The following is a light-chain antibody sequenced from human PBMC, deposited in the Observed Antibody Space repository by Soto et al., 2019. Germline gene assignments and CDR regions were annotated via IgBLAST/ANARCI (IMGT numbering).Light chain of an antibody. CDR3: QQFNTPPGT. V-gene: IGKV1-5*03. CDR2: KAS. Sequence: TQMNQNRSTLRASVGDCISITCRASQSISSWLAWYQKKPGKAPKLLISKASSLESGVPSRFSGSGSGTDITLTFSILLPDDFASYYFQQFNTPPGTFGQGTKVDIK. CDR1: QSISSW. J-gene: IGKJ1*01.